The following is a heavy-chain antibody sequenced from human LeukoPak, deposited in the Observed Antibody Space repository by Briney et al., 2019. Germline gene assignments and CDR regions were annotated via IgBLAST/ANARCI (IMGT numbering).Heavy chain of an antibody. V-gene: IGHV3-33*01. CDR1: GFTFSTYG. CDR3: ATSWGPDTSAFRWGRDGMDV. J-gene: IGHJ6*02. Sequence: PGRSLRLSCAASGFTFSTYGMHWVRQAPGKRLEWVAVTWYDGSYKYYGDSVKGRFTISRDNSKNTLYLQMASLRVEDTAVYYCATSWGPDTSAFRWGRDGMDVWGQGTTVIVS. CDR2: TWYDGSYK. D-gene: IGHD3-16*01.